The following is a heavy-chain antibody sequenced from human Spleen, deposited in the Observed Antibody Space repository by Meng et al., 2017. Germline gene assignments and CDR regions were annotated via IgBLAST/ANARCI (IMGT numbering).Heavy chain of an antibody. CDR2: INYRGST. CDR1: GGSFSGYY. V-gene: IGHV4-59*01. Sequence: SETLSLTCAVYGGSFSGYYWSWIRQTPGKGLEWMGYINYRGSTTYSPSLKSRVTISVDTSKNQFSLMLTSVTGADTAVYYCARGVGLDVWGQGTTVTVSS. CDR3: ARGVGLDV. J-gene: IGHJ6*02.